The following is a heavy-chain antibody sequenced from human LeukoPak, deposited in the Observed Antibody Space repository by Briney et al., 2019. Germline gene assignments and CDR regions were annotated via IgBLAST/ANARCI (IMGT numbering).Heavy chain of an antibody. Sequence: ASVKVSCKASGYTFTTHDLTWVRQTPGQGLEWMGWINTNTGHPTYGQGFTARFVFSLDTSVSTAFLQISTLKPADTAIYYCATSLGAGSDAFALWGQGTMVTVSS. CDR3: ATSLGAGSDAFAL. CDR1: GYTFTTHD. CDR2: INTNTGHP. D-gene: IGHD1-1*01. V-gene: IGHV7-4-1*02. J-gene: IGHJ3*01.